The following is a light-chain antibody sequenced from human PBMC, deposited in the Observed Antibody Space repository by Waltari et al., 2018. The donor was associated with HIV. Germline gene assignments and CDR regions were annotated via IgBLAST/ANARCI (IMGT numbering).Light chain of an antibody. Sequence: DIQMTQSPSSLSASVGARVTITCRASQSITTFLNWYQQKRGKAPRLLIYDTSNLQNGVPSRFSGSGFGTEFTLNISSLQPEDCATYFCQQSSSTPLTFGGGTKVEIK. CDR1: QSITTF. V-gene: IGKV1-39*01. CDR3: QQSSSTPLT. CDR2: DTS. J-gene: IGKJ4*01.